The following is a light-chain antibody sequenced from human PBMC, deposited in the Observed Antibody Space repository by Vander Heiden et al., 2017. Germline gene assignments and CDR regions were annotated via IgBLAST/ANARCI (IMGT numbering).Light chain of an antibody. CDR1: SSDVGAYDY. CDR3: NSYTSSSTYV. J-gene: IGLJ1*01. V-gene: IGLV2-14*01. Sequence: QSALPHPASVSGSPGQSITISCTGTSSDVGAYDYVSWYQQHPGKAPKLMIYDVTNRPSGVSNRFSGSKSGNTASLTISGLQAEDEADYYCNSYTSSSTYVFGTGTKVIVL. CDR2: DVT.